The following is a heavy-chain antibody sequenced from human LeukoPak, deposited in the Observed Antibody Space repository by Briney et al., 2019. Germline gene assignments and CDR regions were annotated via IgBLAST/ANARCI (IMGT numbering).Heavy chain of an antibody. CDR2: ISSSSSYI. CDR3: ARDRGNWNYGHYYYYMDV. V-gene: IGHV3-21*01. D-gene: IGHD1-7*01. CDR1: GFTFSSYS. Sequence: GGSLRLSCAASGFTFSSYSMNWVRQAPGKGLEWVSSISSSSSYIYYADSVKGRFTISRDNAKNSLYLQMNSLRAEDTAVDYCARDRGNWNYGHYYYYMDVWGKGTTVTVSS. J-gene: IGHJ6*03.